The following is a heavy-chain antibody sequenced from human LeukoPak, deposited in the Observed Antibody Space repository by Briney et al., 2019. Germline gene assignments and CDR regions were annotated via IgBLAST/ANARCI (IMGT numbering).Heavy chain of an antibody. Sequence: SETLSLTCTVSGGSISSYYWSWIRQPPGKGLEWIGYIYYSGSTNYNPSLKSRVTISVDTSKNQFSLKLSSVSAADTAVYYCAAGGYSYGYFSGWFDPWGQGTLVTVSS. CDR1: GGSISSYY. D-gene: IGHD5-18*01. V-gene: IGHV4-59*01. J-gene: IGHJ5*02. CDR3: AAGGYSYGYFSGWFDP. CDR2: IYYSGST.